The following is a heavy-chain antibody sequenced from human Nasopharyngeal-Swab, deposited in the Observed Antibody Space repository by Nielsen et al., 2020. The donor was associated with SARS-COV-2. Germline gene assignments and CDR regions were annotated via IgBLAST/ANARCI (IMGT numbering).Heavy chain of an antibody. CDR1: GFTFSSYA. CDR2: IGGSGGST. J-gene: IGHJ4*02. V-gene: IGHV3-23*01. D-gene: IGHD6-13*01. CDR3: ANRRGGSWHPYCFDY. Sequence: GESLNISCAASGFTFSSYAMHWVRQAPGKGLEWVSTIGGSGGSTNYADSVKGRFTISRDNPENTLYLQMNTLRAEDTAVYYCANRRGGSWHPYCFDYWGQGTLVTVSS.